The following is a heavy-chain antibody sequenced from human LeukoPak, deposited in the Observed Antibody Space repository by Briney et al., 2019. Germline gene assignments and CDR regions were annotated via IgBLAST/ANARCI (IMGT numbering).Heavy chain of an antibody. Sequence: GESLKISCKASGYSFTNYWISWVRQMPGKGLEWMGRIDPSDSYTNYSPSFQGHVTISADKSVNTAYLQWSSLRASDTAMYYCARSASGWGFDDWGQGTLVTVSS. V-gene: IGHV5-10-1*01. CDR1: GYSFTNYW. D-gene: IGHD6-19*01. J-gene: IGHJ4*02. CDR2: IDPSDSYT. CDR3: ARSASGWGFDD.